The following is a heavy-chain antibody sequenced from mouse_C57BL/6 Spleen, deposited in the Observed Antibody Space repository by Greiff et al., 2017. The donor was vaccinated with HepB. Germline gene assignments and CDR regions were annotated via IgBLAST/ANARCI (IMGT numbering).Heavy chain of an antibody. D-gene: IGHD2-3*01. J-gene: IGHJ4*01. CDR1: GFTFSSYA. CDR3: ARESDGYYSMDY. Sequence: EVKLVESGGGLVKPGGSLKLSCAASGFTFSSYAMSWVRQTPEKRLEWVATISDGGSYTYYPDNVKGRFTISRDNAKNNLYLQMSHLKSEDTSMYYCARESDGYYSMDYWGQGTSVFVSS. V-gene: IGHV5-4*01. CDR2: ISDGGSYT.